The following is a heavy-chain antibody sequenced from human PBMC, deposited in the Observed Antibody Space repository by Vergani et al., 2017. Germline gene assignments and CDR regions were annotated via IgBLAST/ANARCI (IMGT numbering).Heavy chain of an antibody. D-gene: IGHD2-21*01. CDR2: IIPVLGKT. Sequence: QVQLVQSGAEVKKPGSSVKVSCKASGATFRSNTISWVRQVPGQGLEWMGRIIPVLGKTKYAQDFQGRLTITADTSTSAAYMELTSVRSQDTAVYYCAIDPRGYGGDPEDYYYGMDVWGQGTSVTV. J-gene: IGHJ6*02. V-gene: IGHV1-69*08. CDR3: AIDPRGYGGDPEDYYYGMDV. CDR1: GATFRSNT.